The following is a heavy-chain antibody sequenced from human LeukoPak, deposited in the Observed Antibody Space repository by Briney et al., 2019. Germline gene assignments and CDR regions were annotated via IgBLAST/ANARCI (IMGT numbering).Heavy chain of an antibody. CDR1: GGSIRSYY. J-gene: IGHJ4*02. D-gene: IGHD6-13*01. CDR2: IHYTGST. V-gene: IGHV4-59*08. CDR3: ARHSSSWYPDY. Sequence: SETLSLTCTVSGGSIRSYYWSWIRQPPGKGLQWIGYIHYTGSTNYNPSLKSRVTISVDTSKNQFSLQLSSVTATDTAVYFCARHSSSWYPDYWGQGTLVTVSS.